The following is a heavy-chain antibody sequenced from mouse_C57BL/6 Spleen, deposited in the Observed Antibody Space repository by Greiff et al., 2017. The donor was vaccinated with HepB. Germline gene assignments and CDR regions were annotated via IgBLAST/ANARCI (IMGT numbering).Heavy chain of an antibody. CDR3: ASPYYGYALFAY. CDR2: INPNNGGT. CDR1: GYTFTDYN. V-gene: IGHV1-22*01. Sequence: EVQLQQSGPELVKPGASVKMSCKASGYTFTDYNMHWVKQSHGKSLEWIGYINPNNGGTSYNQKFKGKATLTVNKSSSTAYMELRSLTSEDSAVYYCASPYYGYALFAYWGQGTLVTVSA. J-gene: IGHJ3*01. D-gene: IGHD2-9*01.